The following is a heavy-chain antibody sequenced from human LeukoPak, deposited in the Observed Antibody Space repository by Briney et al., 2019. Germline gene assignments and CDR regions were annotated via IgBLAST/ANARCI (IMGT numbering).Heavy chain of an antibody. V-gene: IGHV3-13*01. Sequence: PGGSLRLSCAASGFTSSSYDMHWVRQATGKGLEWVSAIGTAGDTYYPGSVKGRFTISRENAKNSLYLQMNSLRAGDTAVYYCARDRIAAAGGAFDIWGQGTMVTVSS. CDR3: ARDRIAAAGGAFDI. D-gene: IGHD6-13*01. J-gene: IGHJ3*02. CDR2: IGTAGDT. CDR1: GFTSSSYD.